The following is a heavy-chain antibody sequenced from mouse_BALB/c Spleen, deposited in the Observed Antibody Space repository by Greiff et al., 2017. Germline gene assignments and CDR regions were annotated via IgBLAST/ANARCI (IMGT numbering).Heavy chain of an antibody. CDR1: GFTFSSYA. Sequence: EVKVEESGGGLVKPGGSLKLSCAASGFTFSSYAMSWVRQTPEKRLEWVASISSGGSTYYPDSVKGRFTISRDNARNILYLQMSSLRSEDTAMYYCARGDYYGYEWFAYWGQGTLVTVSA. CDR2: ISSGGST. J-gene: IGHJ3*01. CDR3: ARGDYYGYEWFAY. D-gene: IGHD1-2*01. V-gene: IGHV5-6-5*01.